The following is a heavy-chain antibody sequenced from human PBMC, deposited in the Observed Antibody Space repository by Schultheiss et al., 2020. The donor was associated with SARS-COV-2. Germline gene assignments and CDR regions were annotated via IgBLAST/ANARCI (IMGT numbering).Heavy chain of an antibody. V-gene: IGHV3-53*05. J-gene: IGHJ3*02. CDR3: VKIDTAYYDILTGSPNDAFDI. CDR1: GFTVSSNY. CDR2: IYSGGST. D-gene: IGHD3-9*01. Sequence: GGSLRLSCAASGFTVSSNYMSWVRQAPGKGLEWVSVIYSGGSTYYADSVKGRFTISRDNSKNTLYLQMSSLRAEDTAVYYCVKIDTAYYDILTGSPNDAFDIWGQGTMVTVSS.